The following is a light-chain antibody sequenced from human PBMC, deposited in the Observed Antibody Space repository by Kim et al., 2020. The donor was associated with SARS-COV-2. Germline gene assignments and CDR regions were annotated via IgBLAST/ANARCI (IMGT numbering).Light chain of an antibody. CDR2: TNS. CDR1: VSNSGAGYD. V-gene: IGLV1-40*01. J-gene: IGLJ6*01. Sequence: RFTRPGTGRVSNSGAGYDVHWYQQVPGRAPNLLIFTNSKRPSGVPDRFSGSKSGTSASLAITGLQAEDEADYYGQSSVITLAASLFGGGTKVTVL. CDR3: QSSVITLAASL.